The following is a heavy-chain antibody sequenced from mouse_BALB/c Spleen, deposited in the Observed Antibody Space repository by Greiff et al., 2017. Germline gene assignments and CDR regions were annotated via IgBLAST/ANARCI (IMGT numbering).Heavy chain of an antibody. CDR2: IWGGGST. Sequence: VHLVESGPGLVAPSQSLSITCTVSGFSLTDYGVSWIRQPPGKGLEWLGVIWGGGSTYYNSALKSRLSISKDNSKSQVFLKMNSLQTDDTAMYYCAKHVDYYYGSSYPLWYFDVWGAGTTVTVSS. V-gene: IGHV2-6-5*01. CDR1: GFSLTDYG. CDR3: AKHVDYYYGSSYPLWYFDV. D-gene: IGHD1-1*01. J-gene: IGHJ1*01.